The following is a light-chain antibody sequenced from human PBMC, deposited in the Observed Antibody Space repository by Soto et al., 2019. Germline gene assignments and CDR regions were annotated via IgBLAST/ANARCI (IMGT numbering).Light chain of an antibody. CDR2: LNSDGSH. CDR1: SGHSSYA. J-gene: IGLJ3*02. V-gene: IGLV4-69*01. CDR3: QTWGTGIGV. Sequence: QSVLTQSPSASASLGASVKLTCTLSSGHSSYAIAWHQQQPEKGPRYLMKLNSDGSHSKGDGIPDRFSGSSSGAERYLTISRLQSEDEADYYCQTWGTGIGVFGGGTKVTVL.